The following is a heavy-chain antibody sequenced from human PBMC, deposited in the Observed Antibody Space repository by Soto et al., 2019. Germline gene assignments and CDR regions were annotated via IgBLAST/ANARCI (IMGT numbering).Heavy chain of an antibody. Sequence: GGSLRLSCAASGFTVSSNYMSWVRQAPGKGLEWVSVIYSGGSTYYADSVKGRFTISRDNSKNTLYLQMNSLRAEDTAVYYCARGKGYSYGYDYYYYYGMDVWGQGTTVTVPS. CDR3: ARGKGYSYGYDYYYYYGMDV. V-gene: IGHV3-53*01. CDR2: IYSGGST. D-gene: IGHD5-18*01. J-gene: IGHJ6*02. CDR1: GFTVSSNY.